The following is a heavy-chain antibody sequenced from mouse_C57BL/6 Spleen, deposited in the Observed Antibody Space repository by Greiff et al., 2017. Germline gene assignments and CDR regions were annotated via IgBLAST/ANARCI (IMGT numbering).Heavy chain of an antibody. Sequence: VQLQQSGPELVKPGDSVKISCKASGYSFTGYFMNWVMQSHGKSLEWIGRINPYNGDTFYNQKFKGKATLTVDKSSSTTHMELRSLTAEDSSVYYCARGGYYAMDYWGQGTSLTVSS. CDR1: GYSFTGYF. CDR3: ARGGYYAMDY. V-gene: IGHV1-20*01. J-gene: IGHJ4*01. CDR2: INPYNGDT.